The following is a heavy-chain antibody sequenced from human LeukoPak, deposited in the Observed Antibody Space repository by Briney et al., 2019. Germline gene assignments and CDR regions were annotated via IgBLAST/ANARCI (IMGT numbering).Heavy chain of an antibody. CDR3: ARCHSGYDYGPVY. Sequence: ASVKVSCKASGYIISSYYIHWVRQAPGQGLEWMGIISPSGGGTSYAQRFQGRVSVARDTSTNTVYMELSGLGSEDTAIYYCARCHSGYDYGPVYWGQGTLVTVSS. D-gene: IGHD5-12*01. J-gene: IGHJ4*02. CDR2: ISPSGGGT. CDR1: GYIISSYY. V-gene: IGHV1-46*01.